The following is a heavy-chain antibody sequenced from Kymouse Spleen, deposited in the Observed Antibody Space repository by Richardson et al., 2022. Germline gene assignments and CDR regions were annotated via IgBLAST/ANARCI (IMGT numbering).Heavy chain of an antibody. CDR3: AKEEWELLDYYYGMDV. CDR2: ISYDGSNK. Sequence: QVQLVESGGGVVQPGRSLRLSCAASGFTFSSYGMHWVRQAPGKGLEWVAVISYDGSNKYYADSVKGRFTISRDNSKNTLYLQMNSLRAEDTAVYYCAKEEWELLDYYYGMDVWGQGTTVTVSS. D-gene: IGHD1-26*01. V-gene: IGHV3-30*18. CDR1: GFTFSSYG. J-gene: IGHJ6*02.